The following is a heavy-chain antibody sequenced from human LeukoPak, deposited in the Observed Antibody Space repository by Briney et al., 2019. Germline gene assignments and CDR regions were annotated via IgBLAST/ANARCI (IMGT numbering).Heavy chain of an antibody. J-gene: IGHJ4*02. V-gene: IGHV3-74*01. D-gene: IGHD3-16*01. CDR1: GFTISSYW. CDR2: INPACSVT. Sequence: PGGSLRLSCSASGFTISSYWMHWVRQAPGKGLVCVSRINPACSVTNHADSVRGRFTISRDTATNTLYLEMNSLRAEDTAVYYCSRDFVGAEDYWGQGTLVTVSS. CDR3: SRDFVGAEDY.